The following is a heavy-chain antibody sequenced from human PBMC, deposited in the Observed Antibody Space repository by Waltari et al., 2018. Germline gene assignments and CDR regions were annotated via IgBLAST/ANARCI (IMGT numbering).Heavy chain of an antibody. Sequence: EVQLVESGGGLVQPGGSLGLSCAASGFTFSDHYMDWVSQAPGKGLEWIGRTRNKADSYTTEYASSVKGRFIISRDDSKNLLFLQMNSLKTEDTAVYYCVSGGSGSFDYWGQGTLVTVSS. CDR1: GFTFSDHY. D-gene: IGHD3-16*01. J-gene: IGHJ4*02. CDR2: TRNKADSYTT. V-gene: IGHV3-72*01. CDR3: VSGGSGSFDY.